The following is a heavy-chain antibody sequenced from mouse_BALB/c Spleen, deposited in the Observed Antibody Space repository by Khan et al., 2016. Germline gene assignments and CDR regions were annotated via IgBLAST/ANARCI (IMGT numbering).Heavy chain of an antibody. CDR3: ARGGYGYHYFDY. Sequence: EVELVESGGGLVQPGGSLKLSCAASGFTFSSYGMSWVRQTPDKRLELVATINSNGGSTYYPDSVKGRFTISRDNAKNTRYLQMSSLKSEDTAMYYCARGGYGYHYFDYWGQGTTLTVSS. CDR1: GFTFSSYG. CDR2: INSNGGST. V-gene: IGHV5-6-3*01. J-gene: IGHJ2*01. D-gene: IGHD1-2*01.